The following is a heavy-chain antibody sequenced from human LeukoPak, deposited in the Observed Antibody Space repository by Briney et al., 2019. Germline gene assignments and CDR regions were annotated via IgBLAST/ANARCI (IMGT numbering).Heavy chain of an antibody. J-gene: IGHJ6*03. V-gene: IGHV3-30*04. D-gene: IGHD1-26*01. CDR2: ISYDGTNE. CDR3: ARGLSGYSPFYYMDV. Sequence: GGSLRLSCAASEFTFSSYGVHWVRQAPGKGLEWVAVISYDGTNEHYADSVKGRFTISRDNSKNTLYLQMNSLRAEDTAIYYCARGLSGYSPFYYMDVWGKGTTVTVSS. CDR1: EFTFSSYG.